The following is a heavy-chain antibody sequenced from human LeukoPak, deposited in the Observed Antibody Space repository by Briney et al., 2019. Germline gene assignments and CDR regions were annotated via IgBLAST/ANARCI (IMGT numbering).Heavy chain of an antibody. J-gene: IGHJ4*02. Sequence: PGGSLRLSCAASGFTFSSYGMSWVRQAPGKGLEWVSRINSDGSTTDYADSVKGRFTISRDNAKNTLYLQVNSLRVEDTGVYYCARDARSDGWYVLDYWGPGTLVTVSS. V-gene: IGHV3-74*01. CDR2: INSDGSTT. D-gene: IGHD6-19*01. CDR3: ARDARSDGWYVLDY. CDR1: GFTFSSYG.